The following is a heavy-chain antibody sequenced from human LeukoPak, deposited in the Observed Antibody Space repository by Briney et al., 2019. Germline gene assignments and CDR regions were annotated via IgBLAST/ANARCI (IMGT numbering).Heavy chain of an antibody. D-gene: IGHD3-22*01. V-gene: IGHV4-59*12. J-gene: IGHJ4*02. CDR1: GGSISSYY. CDR2: IYYSGST. CDR3: ARGTRDHYYDSSGYLYYFDY. Sequence: SETLSLTCTVSGGSISSYYWSWIRQPPGKGLEWIGYIYYSGSTNYNPSLKSRVTISVDTSKNQFSLKLSSVTAADTAVYYCARGTRDHYYDSSGYLYYFDYWGQGTLVTVSS.